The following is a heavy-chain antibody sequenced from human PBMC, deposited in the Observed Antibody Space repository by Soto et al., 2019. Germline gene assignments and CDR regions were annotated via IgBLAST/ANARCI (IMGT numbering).Heavy chain of an antibody. CDR1: GFTFSNFG. D-gene: IGHD3-3*01. J-gene: IGHJ4*02. Sequence: QVQLVESGGGVVQPGRSLRLSCAASGFTFSNFGMHWGRQAPGKGLEWVAAISADGSDKYFSDSVKGRFTISRDNSKNTLFLQMNSLRVEDTAVNYCTKGSEVARQELDYWGQGTLVTVSS. CDR2: ISADGSDK. V-gene: IGHV3-30*18. CDR3: TKGSEVARQELDY.